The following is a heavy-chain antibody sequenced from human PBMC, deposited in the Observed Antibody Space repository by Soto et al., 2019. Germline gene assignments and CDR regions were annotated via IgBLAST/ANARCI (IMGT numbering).Heavy chain of an antibody. CDR2: IIPIFGTA. D-gene: IGHD4-4*01. Sequence: GASVKVSCKASGGTFSSYAISWVRQAPGQGLEWMGGIIPIFGTANYAQKFQGRVTITADESTSTAYMELSSLRSEDTAVYYCAREWTAVTTSGDYWGQGTLVTVSS. CDR3: AREWTAVTTSGDY. V-gene: IGHV1-69*13. CDR1: GGTFSSYA. J-gene: IGHJ4*02.